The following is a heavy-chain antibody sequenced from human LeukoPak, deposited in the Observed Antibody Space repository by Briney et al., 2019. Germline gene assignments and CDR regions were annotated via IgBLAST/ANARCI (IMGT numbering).Heavy chain of an antibody. CDR2: ISWNSGSI. J-gene: IGHJ4*02. CDR1: GFTFDDYA. Sequence: PGRSLRLSCAASGFTFDDYAMHWVRQAPGKGLEWVSGISWNSGSIGYADSVKGRFTISRDNAKNSLYLQMNTLRAEDTAVYYCVKSHGAGSPQHFDFWGQGTPVTVSS. V-gene: IGHV3-9*01. CDR3: VKSHGAGSPQHFDF. D-gene: IGHD3-10*01.